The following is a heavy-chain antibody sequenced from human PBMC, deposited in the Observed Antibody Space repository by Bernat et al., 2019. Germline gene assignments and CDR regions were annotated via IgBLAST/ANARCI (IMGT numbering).Heavy chain of an antibody. J-gene: IGHJ3*02. CDR1: GFTFSVYA. D-gene: IGHD6-19*01. CDR2: ISGSGGST. Sequence: EVQLVESGGGLVQPGGSLRLSCAASGFTFSVYAMSWVRQAPGKGLEWVSTISGSGGSTYYADSVKGRFTISRDNSKSTLYLQMNSLRAEDTAVYYCAKDLSGTSGWYGAFDIWGQGTMVTVSS. V-gene: IGHV3-23*04. CDR3: AKDLSGTSGWYGAFDI.